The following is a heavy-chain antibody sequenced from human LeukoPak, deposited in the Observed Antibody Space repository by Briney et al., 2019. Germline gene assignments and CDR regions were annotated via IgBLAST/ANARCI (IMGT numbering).Heavy chain of an antibody. CDR2: IRSKANSYAT. CDR3: TREPVDTAMGGY. J-gene: IGHJ4*02. V-gene: IGHV3-73*01. D-gene: IGHD5-18*01. CDR1: GFTFSGSA. Sequence: GGSLKLSCAASGFTFSGSAMHWVRQASGKGLEWVGRIRSKANSYATAYAASVKGRFTISRDDSKNTAYLQMNSLKTEDTAVYYCTREPVDTAMGGYWGQGTLVTVSS.